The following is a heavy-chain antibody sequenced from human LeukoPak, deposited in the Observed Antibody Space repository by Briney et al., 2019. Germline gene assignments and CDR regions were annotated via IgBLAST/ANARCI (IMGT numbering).Heavy chain of an antibody. Sequence: PGGSLRLSCAASGFTFSSYGMHWVRQAPGKGLEWVAFIRYDGSNKYSADSVKGRFTISRDNAKNSLYLQMNSLRAEDTAVYYCARVFLWVSGWYDYYYYMDVWGKGTTVTVSS. CDR2: IRYDGSNK. CDR3: ARVFLWVSGWYDYYYYMDV. D-gene: IGHD6-19*01. V-gene: IGHV3-30*02. J-gene: IGHJ6*03. CDR1: GFTFSSYG.